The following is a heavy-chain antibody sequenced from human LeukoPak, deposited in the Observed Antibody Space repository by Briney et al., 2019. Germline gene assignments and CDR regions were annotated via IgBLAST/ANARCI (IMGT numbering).Heavy chain of an antibody. Sequence: PSQTLSLTCTVSGGSISSGSYYWSWIRQPAGKGLEWIGRIYTSGSTNYNPSLKSRVTISVDTSKNQFSLKLSSVTAADTAVYYCARRDSSSWSPFDYWGQGTLVTVSS. CDR2: IYTSGST. CDR1: GGSISSGSYY. J-gene: IGHJ4*02. D-gene: IGHD6-13*01. CDR3: ARRDSSSWSPFDY. V-gene: IGHV4-61*02.